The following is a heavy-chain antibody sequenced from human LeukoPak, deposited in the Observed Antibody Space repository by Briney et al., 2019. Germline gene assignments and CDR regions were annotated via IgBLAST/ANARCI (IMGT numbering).Heavy chain of an antibody. J-gene: IGHJ6*02. CDR3: AGVDTAMVFYYGMDV. Sequence: SETLSLTCTVSGGSISSSSYYWGWIRQPPGKGLEWIGSIYYSGGTYYNPSLKSRVTISVDRSKNQFSLKLSSVTAADTAVYYCAGVDTAMVFYYGMDVWGQGTTVTVSS. CDR2: IYYSGGT. CDR1: GGSISSSSYY. V-gene: IGHV4-39*07. D-gene: IGHD5-18*01.